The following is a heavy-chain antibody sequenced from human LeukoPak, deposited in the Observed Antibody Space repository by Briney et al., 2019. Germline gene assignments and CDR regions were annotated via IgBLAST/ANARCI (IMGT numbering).Heavy chain of an antibody. CDR2: IKSDGSST. Sequence: GVSLRLSCAASGFTFSNYWMYWVRQAPGKGLVWVSRIKSDGSSTSYADSVKGRFTISRDNVKNTLNLQMNSLRAEDTAVYYCARGTYYNSGSYYNRRDDFDYWGQGTLVTV. V-gene: IGHV3-74*01. CDR1: GFTFSNYW. J-gene: IGHJ4*02. D-gene: IGHD3-10*01. CDR3: ARGTYYNSGSYYNRRDDFDY.